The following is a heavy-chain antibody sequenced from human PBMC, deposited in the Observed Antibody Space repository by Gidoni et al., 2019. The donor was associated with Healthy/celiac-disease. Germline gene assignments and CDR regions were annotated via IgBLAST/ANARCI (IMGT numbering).Heavy chain of an antibody. D-gene: IGHD3-3*01. J-gene: IGHJ5*02. CDR3: AREVLAPNGGFDP. Sequence: QVQLQESGPGLVKPSETLSLTCTVSGGSVNSGSYYWSWIRQPPGKGLEWIGYIYYSGSTNYNPSLKSRVTISVDTSKNQFSLKLSSVTAADTAVYYCAREVLAPNGGFDPWGQGTLVTVSS. CDR2: IYYSGST. V-gene: IGHV4-61*01. CDR1: GGSVNSGSYY.